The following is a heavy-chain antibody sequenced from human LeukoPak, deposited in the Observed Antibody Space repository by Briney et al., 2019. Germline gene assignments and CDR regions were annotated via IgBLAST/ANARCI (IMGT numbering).Heavy chain of an antibody. J-gene: IGHJ4*02. Sequence: GASVKVSCKASGGTFSSYTISWVRQAPGQGLEWMGRIIPILGIANYAQKFQGRVTITADKSTSTAYMELSSLRSEDTAVYYCAGFGVDCSSTSCYFDYWGQGTLVTVSS. D-gene: IGHD2-2*01. CDR2: IIPILGIA. CDR3: AGFGVDCSSTSCYFDY. V-gene: IGHV1-69*02. CDR1: GGTFSSYT.